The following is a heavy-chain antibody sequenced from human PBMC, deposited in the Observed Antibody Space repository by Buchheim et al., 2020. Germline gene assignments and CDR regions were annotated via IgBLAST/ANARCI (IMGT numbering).Heavy chain of an antibody. Sequence: QVQLQESGPGLVKPSQTLSLTCTVSGGSISSGGYYWCWLRQHPGKGLEWIGYIYYSGSTYYNPSLKSRVSTSVDTSKNQFSLKLSSVTAADTAVYYCARVPVRNYDFWSGYFDNWGQGTL. V-gene: IGHV4-31*03. D-gene: IGHD3-3*01. CDR3: ARVPVRNYDFWSGYFDN. CDR1: GGSISSGGYY. J-gene: IGHJ4*02. CDR2: IYYSGST.